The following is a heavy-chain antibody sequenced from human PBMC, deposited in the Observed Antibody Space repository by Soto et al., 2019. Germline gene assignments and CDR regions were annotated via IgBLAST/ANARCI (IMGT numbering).Heavy chain of an antibody. D-gene: IGHD3-10*01. CDR3: ASSDAYGSGSYYARFDP. CDR1: GGTFSSYP. J-gene: IGHJ5*02. V-gene: IGHV1-69*01. CDR2: IIPIFGTA. Sequence: QVQLVQSGAEVKKPGSSVKVSCKASGGTFSSYPISWVRQAPGQGLEWMGGIIPIFGTANYAQKFQGRVTITADESTSTAYMELSSLRSEDTAVYYCASSDAYGSGSYYARFDPWGQGTLVTVSS.